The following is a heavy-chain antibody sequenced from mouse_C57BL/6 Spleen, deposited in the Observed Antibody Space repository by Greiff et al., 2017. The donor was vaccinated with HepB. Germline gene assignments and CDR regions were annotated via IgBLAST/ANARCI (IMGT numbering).Heavy chain of an antibody. D-gene: IGHD1-1*01. J-gene: IGHJ1*03. CDR2: IGSGSSTI. CDR3: ARRYYYGSSHWYFDV. CDR1: GFTFSDYG. V-gene: IGHV5-17*01. Sequence: EVMLVESGGGLVKPGGSLKLSCAASGFTFSDYGMHWVRQAPEKGLEWVAYIGSGSSTIYYADTVKGRFTISRDNAKNTLFLQMTSLRSEDTAMYYCARRYYYGSSHWYFDVWGTGTTVTVSS.